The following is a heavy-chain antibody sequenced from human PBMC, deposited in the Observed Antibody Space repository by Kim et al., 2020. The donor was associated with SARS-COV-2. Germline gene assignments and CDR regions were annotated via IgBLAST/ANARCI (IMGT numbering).Heavy chain of an antibody. D-gene: IGHD5-12*01. J-gene: IGHJ4*02. CDR2: VNTKTGAI. CDR3: ARSRTGFDLFDY. V-gene: IGHV1-2*06. CDR1: GYPFTDFY. Sequence: ASVKVSCKSSGYPFTDFYIHWVRQAPGQGLEWMGRVNTKTGAINYAQKFQGRVTMTRDTSMSTAYVEVSSLRSDDTAVYFCARSRTGFDLFDYWGQGTLLTVSS.